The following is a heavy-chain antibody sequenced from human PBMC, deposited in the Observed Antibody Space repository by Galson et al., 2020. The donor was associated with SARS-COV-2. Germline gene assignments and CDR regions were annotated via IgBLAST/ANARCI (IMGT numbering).Heavy chain of an antibody. Sequence: GESLKISCAASGFTFSSYAMNWLRQAPGKGLEWVSGISGSGSTTYYAGSVKGRFTISRDNSQNTLYLQMNRLRAEDTAVYYCASPVAHSSGWATPYNDAVDIWGQGTMVTGSS. CDR2: ISGSGSTT. CDR3: ASPVAHSSGWATPYNDAVDI. D-gene: IGHD6-19*01. V-gene: IGHV3-23*01. J-gene: IGHJ3*02. CDR1: GFTFSSYA.